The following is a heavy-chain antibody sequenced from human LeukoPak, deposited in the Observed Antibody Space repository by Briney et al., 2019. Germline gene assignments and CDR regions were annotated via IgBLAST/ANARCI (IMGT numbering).Heavy chain of an antibody. CDR3: ARERGFNYFDY. CDR2: ISNDGSTT. Sequence: PGGSLRLSCAASGFTLSNYWIHWVRQAPGKGLVWVSRISNDGSTTAYADSVKGRFTLSRDNAKSTLYLQMNSLRAEDTALYYCARERGFNYFDYWGPGTLVTVSS. V-gene: IGHV3-74*01. CDR1: GFTLSNYW. J-gene: IGHJ4*02.